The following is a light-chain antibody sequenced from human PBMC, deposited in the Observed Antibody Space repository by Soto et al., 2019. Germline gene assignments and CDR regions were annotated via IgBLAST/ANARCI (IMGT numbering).Light chain of an antibody. Sequence: QSALTQPPSASGSPGQSVTISCTGTSSDIGGYDYVSWYQQHPGKAPKLMIYDVYKRPSGVPDRFSGSKSGNTASLTVSGLQADDEADYYCNSFAGGYSDVFGSGTKLTVL. J-gene: IGLJ1*01. CDR2: DVY. CDR3: NSFAGGYSDV. CDR1: SSDIGGYDY. V-gene: IGLV2-8*01.